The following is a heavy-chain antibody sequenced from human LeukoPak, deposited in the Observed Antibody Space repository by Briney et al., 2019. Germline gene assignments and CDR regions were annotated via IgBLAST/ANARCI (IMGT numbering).Heavy chain of an antibody. D-gene: IGHD6-6*01. CDR1: GYSFTSYW. V-gene: IGHV5-51*01. J-gene: IGHJ5*02. CDR3: ARHGSSIAARGVFDP. Sequence: GESLKISCKGSGYSFTSYWIGWVRQMPGKGLEWMGIIYPGDSDTRYSPSFQGQVTISADKSISTAYLQWSSLKASDTAMYHCARHGSSIAARGVFDPWGQGTLVTVSS. CDR2: IYPGDSDT.